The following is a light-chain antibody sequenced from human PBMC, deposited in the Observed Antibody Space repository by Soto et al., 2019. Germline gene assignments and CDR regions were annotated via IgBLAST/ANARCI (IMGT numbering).Light chain of an antibody. CDR3: KQRSNWPPIT. Sequence: EIVLTQSPATLSLSPGERATLSCRASQSVSKYLAWYQQKPGQAPRLLIYDASNRATGIPGRFSGSGSGTDLTLTISSLEPEDFAVYYCKQRSNWPPITFGQGTRLEIK. CDR2: DAS. V-gene: IGKV3-11*01. J-gene: IGKJ5*01. CDR1: QSVSKY.